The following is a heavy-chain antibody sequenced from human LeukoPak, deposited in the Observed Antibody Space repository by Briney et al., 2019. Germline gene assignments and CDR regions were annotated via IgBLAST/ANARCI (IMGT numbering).Heavy chain of an antibody. J-gene: IGHJ4*01. V-gene: IGHV5-51*01. CDR1: EYSFATYW. Sequence: GESLKISCKGSEYSFATYWIGWVRQMPGQGLEWMGIIFPGDSDTRYSPSFQGQVTISADKSVSTAYLQWSSLKASDTAIYYCASEYCSGGNCYFDYWGHGTLVTVPS. CDR3: ASEYCSGGNCYFDY. CDR2: IFPGDSDT. D-gene: IGHD2-15*01.